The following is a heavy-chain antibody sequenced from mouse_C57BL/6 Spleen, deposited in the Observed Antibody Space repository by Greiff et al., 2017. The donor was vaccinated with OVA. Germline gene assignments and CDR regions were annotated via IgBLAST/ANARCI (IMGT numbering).Heavy chain of an antibody. CDR2: IDPANGNT. J-gene: IGHJ1*03. Sequence: VQLQQSVAELVRPGASVKLSCTASGFNFKNSYMHWVKQRPEQGLEWIGRIDPANGNTNYAPKFPGKATITADTSSNTAYLQLSSLTSEDTAIYYCAYDRDWYFDDWGTGTTVTVSS. CDR3: AYDRDWYFDD. CDR1: GFNFKNSY. D-gene: IGHD2-3*01. V-gene: IGHV14-3*01.